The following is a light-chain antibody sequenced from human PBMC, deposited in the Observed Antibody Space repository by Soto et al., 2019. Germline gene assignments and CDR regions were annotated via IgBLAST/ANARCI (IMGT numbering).Light chain of an antibody. J-gene: IGKJ4*01. CDR2: AAS. CDR3: QQYNSWPLT. CDR1: QSISSC. Sequence: DIEMSLFPSSMSASVGDRVTITSRASQSISSCLNWYQQKTGKPPKLRIYAASSWQSGVPSRFSGSGAGTDFTLPISVLQSKDFSVDNRQQYNSWPLTCGGGTMVKI. V-gene: IGKV1-39*01.